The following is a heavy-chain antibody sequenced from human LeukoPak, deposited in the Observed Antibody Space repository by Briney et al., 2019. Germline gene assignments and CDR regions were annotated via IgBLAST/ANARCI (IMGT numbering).Heavy chain of an antibody. V-gene: IGHV4-59*01. J-gene: IGHJ5*02. D-gene: IGHD3-3*01. CDR1: GGSISSYY. CDR2: IYYSGST. CDR3: AGEWSGYSEGYWFDP. Sequence: TLSLTCTVSGGSISSYYWSWIRQPPGKGLEWIEYIYYSGSTNYNPSLKSRVTISVDTSKNQFSLKLSSVTAADTAVYYCAGEWSGYSEGYWFDPWGQGTLVTVSS.